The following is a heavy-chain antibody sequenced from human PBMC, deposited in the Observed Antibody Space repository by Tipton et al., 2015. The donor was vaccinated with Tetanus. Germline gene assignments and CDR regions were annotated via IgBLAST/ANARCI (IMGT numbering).Heavy chain of an antibody. V-gene: IGHV4-30-2*01. J-gene: IGHJ6*02. CDR3: ARDQGGSGYDRGFGMDV. CDR2: IYHSGST. CDR1: GGSISSGGYS. D-gene: IGHD5-12*01. Sequence: LACAVSGGSISSGGYSWSWIRQPPGKGLEWIGYIYHSGSTYYNPSLKSRVTISVDRSKNQFSLKLSSVTAADTAVYYCARDQGGSGYDRGFGMDVWGQGTTVTVSS.